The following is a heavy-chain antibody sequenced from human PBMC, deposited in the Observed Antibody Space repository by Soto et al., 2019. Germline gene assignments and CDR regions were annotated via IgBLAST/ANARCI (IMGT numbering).Heavy chain of an antibody. Sequence: PSETLSLTCTVSGGSVSTGMKYWGWVRQPPGKALEFIGYMYKTGETLLNPSLKSRVTISVDTSKNQFSLKLSSVTAADTAVYYCARVGRRSWYSYYYGMDVWGQGTTVTVSS. D-gene: IGHD6-13*01. J-gene: IGHJ6*02. CDR1: GGSVSTGMKY. CDR2: MYKTGET. CDR3: ARVGRRSWYSYYYGMDV. V-gene: IGHV4-61*01.